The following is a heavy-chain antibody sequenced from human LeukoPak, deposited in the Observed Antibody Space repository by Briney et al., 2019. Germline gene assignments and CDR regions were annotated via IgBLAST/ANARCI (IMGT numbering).Heavy chain of an antibody. CDR3: ARSIAAKTNRFDP. D-gene: IGHD2-15*01. CDR2: ISSDGSNN. CDR1: GFTFSSYG. J-gene: IGHJ5*02. V-gene: IGHV3-33*08. Sequence: GGSLRLSCAASGFTFSSYGMHWVRQAPGKGLEWVALISSDGSNNYYANSVKGRFTISRDNSKNTLYLQMNSLRVEDTAVYYCARSIAAKTNRFDPWGQGTLVTVSS.